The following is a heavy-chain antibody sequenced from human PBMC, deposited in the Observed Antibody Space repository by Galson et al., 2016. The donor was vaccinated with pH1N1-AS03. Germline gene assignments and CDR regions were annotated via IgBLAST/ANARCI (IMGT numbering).Heavy chain of an antibody. CDR1: GGSISSYY. CDR2: IFYNGTT. D-gene: IGHD4-17*01. Sequence: SETLSLTCTVSGGSISSYYWSWIRQPPGKRLEWIGYIFYNGTTNYNPSLKSRVTISVDTSKNQFSLKLPSVTAADTAVYYCARFPDYGDDVGYWGQGTLVTVSS. CDR3: ARFPDYGDDVGY. J-gene: IGHJ4*02. V-gene: IGHV4-59*08.